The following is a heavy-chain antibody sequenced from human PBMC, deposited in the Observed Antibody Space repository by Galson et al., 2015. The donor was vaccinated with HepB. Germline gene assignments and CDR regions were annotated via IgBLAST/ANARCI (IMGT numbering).Heavy chain of an antibody. CDR2: ISGSGSST. V-gene: IGHV3-23*01. CDR3: ATSGYSSVWWGGGWFDP. CDR1: RFTFSNYA. D-gene: IGHD6-19*01. Sequence: SLRLSCAASRFTFSNYAMSWVRQAPGKGLEWVSAISGSGSSTYYADSVKGRFTISRDNSKNTLYLQMNSLRAEDTAIYYCATSGYSSVWWGGGWFDPWGQGTLVTVSS. J-gene: IGHJ5*02.